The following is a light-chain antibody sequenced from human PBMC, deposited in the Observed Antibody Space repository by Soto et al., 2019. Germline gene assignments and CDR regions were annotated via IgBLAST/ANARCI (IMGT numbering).Light chain of an antibody. V-gene: IGLV2-8*01. J-gene: IGLJ2*01. Sequence: QSALTQPPSASGSLGQSVTISCTGTSSDVGGYNYVSWHQQHPGTAPKVLIYEVTKRPPGVPDRFSGSKSGNTASLTVSGLQAEDEAGYYCSSFAGGGNPVLLGGGTKVTVL. CDR1: SSDVGGYNY. CDR2: EVT. CDR3: SSFAGGGNPVL.